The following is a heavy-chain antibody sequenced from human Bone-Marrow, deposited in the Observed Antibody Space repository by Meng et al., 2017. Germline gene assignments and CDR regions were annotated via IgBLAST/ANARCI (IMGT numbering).Heavy chain of an antibody. J-gene: IGHJ5*02. V-gene: IGHV3-30*04. CDR1: GFTFGSYS. D-gene: IGHD1-14*01. Sequence: VESVESGGGGAQPGRSLRLSCEAAGFTFGSYSMHWVRQAPGKGLDWVAVTSYDEGTKYYADSARGRFTISRDNSKNTLYLQMNSLRAEDTAVYYCAREPDHRSWLDTWGQGTLVTVSS. CDR2: TSYDEGTK. CDR3: AREPDHRSWLDT.